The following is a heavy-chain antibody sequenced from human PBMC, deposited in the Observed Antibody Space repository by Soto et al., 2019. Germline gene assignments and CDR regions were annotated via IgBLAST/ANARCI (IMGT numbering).Heavy chain of an antibody. V-gene: IGHV4-4*02. CDR2: VHISGHS. CDR1: GGSVRAPDW. D-gene: IGHD1-1*01. Sequence: PSETLSLTCTLSGGSVRAPDWWNWVRQSPDKGLEWIAEVHISGHSNYNPSLRSRVSVSIDSSKNQFYLNLNSVTAADTAIYYCARVRQGGSANNCYFDPWGQGTQVTVSS. J-gene: IGHJ5*01. CDR3: ARVRQGGSANNCYFDP.